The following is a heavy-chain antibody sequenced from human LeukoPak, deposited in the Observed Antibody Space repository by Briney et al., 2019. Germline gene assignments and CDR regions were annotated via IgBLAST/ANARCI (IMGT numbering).Heavy chain of an antibody. D-gene: IGHD1-26*01. V-gene: IGHV1-69*06. CDR3: GCQIEVGATHRGFYYYMDV. CDR2: IIPMFGTA. Sequence: SVKVSCKASGGTFSSYAISWVRQAPGQGLEWMGGIIPMFGTANYAQKFQGRVTITADKSTSTAYMELSSLRSEDTAVYYCGCQIEVGATHRGFYYYMDVWGKGTTVTVSS. J-gene: IGHJ6*03. CDR1: GGTFSSYA.